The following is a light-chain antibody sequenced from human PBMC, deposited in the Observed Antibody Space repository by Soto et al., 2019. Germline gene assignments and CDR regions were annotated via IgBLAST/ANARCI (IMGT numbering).Light chain of an antibody. Sequence: EIVMTQSPATLSVSPGERATLSCRASQSVSSNLAWYQQKPGQAPRLLIYGASIRATGIPARFSGSGSGTEFTLTISSLQSADFAVYYCQQYNNWLGTFGQGTKVEIK. CDR1: QSVSSN. CDR3: QQYNNWLGT. V-gene: IGKV3D-15*01. J-gene: IGKJ1*01. CDR2: GAS.